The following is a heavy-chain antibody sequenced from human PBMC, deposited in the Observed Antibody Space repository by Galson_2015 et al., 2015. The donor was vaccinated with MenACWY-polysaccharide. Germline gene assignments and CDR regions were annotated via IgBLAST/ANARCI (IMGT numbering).Heavy chain of an antibody. D-gene: IGHD2-21*01. CDR3: TRIIARKHTFVDS. Sequence: SCKASGCNFSSYDINWVRQASGQGLEWMGWMNPNSGNTGYAQKFQGRVAMTRDTATSTDYMELRMLRYDDTAVYYCTRIIARKHTFVDSWGQGTLVSVS. CDR2: MNPNSGNT. CDR1: GCNFSSYD. V-gene: IGHV1-8*01. J-gene: IGHJ4*02.